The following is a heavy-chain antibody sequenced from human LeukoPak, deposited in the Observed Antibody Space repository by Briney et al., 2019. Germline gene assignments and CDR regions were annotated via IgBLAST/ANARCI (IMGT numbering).Heavy chain of an antibody. CDR1: GYTFTGYY. J-gene: IGHJ5*02. Sequence: GASVKVSCKASGYTFTGYYMHWVRQAPGQGLEWMGWINPNSGGTNYAQKFQGRVTMTRDTSISTAYMELSRLRSDDTAVYYCAPCRNTIFGVLQPWGQGTLVTVSS. CDR3: APCRNTIFGVLQP. D-gene: IGHD3-3*01. V-gene: IGHV1-2*02. CDR2: INPNSGGT.